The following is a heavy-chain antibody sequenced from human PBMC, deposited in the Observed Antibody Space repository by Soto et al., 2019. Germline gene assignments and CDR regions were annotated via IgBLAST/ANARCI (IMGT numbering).Heavy chain of an antibody. J-gene: IGHJ4*02. CDR2: IYYSGST. Sequence: SETLSLTCTVSGGSISSSSYYWGWIRQPPGKGLEWIGSIYYSGSTYYNPSLKSRVTISVDTSKNQFSLKLSSVTAADTAVYYCARHTSELYRAVGNFDYWGQGTLVTVSS. CDR3: ARHTSELYRAVGNFDY. CDR1: GGSISSSSYY. V-gene: IGHV4-39*01. D-gene: IGHD3-3*01.